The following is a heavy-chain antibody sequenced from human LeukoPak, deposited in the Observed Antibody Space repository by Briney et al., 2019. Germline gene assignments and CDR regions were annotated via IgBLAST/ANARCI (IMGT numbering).Heavy chain of an antibody. J-gene: IGHJ4*02. CDR2: IRNKANSYTT. CDR1: GFTFSAHS. Sequence: GGSLRLSCAASGFTFSAHSMNWVRQAPGKGPEWVGRIRNKANSYTTENAASVRGRFTISRDDSKNLLFLQMNSLKTEDTAVYYCASASAGLVEYWGRGTLVTVSS. CDR3: ASASAGLVEY. V-gene: IGHV3-72*01.